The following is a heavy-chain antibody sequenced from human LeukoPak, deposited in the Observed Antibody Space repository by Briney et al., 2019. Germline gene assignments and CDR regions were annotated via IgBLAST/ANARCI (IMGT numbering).Heavy chain of an antibody. V-gene: IGHV4-39*01. J-gene: IGHJ4*02. CDR2: IYYSGST. Sequence: SETLSLTCTVSGGSISSSSYYWGWIRQPPGKGLEWIGSIYYSGSTYYNPSLKSRVTISVDTSKNQFSLKLSSVTAADKDVYYCARSIPFDYWGQGTLVTVSS. CDR1: GGSISSSSYY. CDR3: ARSIPFDY.